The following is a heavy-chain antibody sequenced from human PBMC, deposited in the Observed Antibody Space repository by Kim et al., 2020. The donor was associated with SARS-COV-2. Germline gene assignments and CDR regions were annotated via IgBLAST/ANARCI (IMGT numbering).Heavy chain of an antibody. CDR2: INHSGST. D-gene: IGHD2-2*02. CDR1: GGSFSGYY. V-gene: IGHV4-34*01. Sequence: SETLSLTCAVYGGSFSGYYWSWIRQPPGKGLEWIGEINHSGSTNYNPSLKSRVTISVDTSKNQFSLKLSSVTAADTAVYYCARRKYCSSTSCYINFDYWGQGTLVTVSS. CDR3: ARRKYCSSTSCYINFDY. J-gene: IGHJ4*02.